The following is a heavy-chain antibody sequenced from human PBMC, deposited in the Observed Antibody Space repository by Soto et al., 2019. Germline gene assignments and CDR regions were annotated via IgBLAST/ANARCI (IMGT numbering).Heavy chain of an antibody. Sequence: QVQLEQSGAEVKKPGSSVKVSCKASEGTLADQVFAWLRQAPGQGLEWMGGTIPVLNTAKYAQKFQGRVTVTADKFTNIAYMELSSLRSEDTAFYFCARGVYGSGNYYTGPSAFDIWGQGTMVIVSS. D-gene: IGHD3-10*01. V-gene: IGHV1-69*06. CDR1: EGTLADQV. CDR2: TIPVLNTA. J-gene: IGHJ3*02. CDR3: ARGVYGSGNYYTGPSAFDI.